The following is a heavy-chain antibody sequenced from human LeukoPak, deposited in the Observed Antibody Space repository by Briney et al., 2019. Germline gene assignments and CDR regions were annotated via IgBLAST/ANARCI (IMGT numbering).Heavy chain of an antibody. D-gene: IGHD5-12*01. V-gene: IGHV5-10-1*01. J-gene: IGHJ4*02. CDR1: GYSFTNYW. CDR2: IDPSDSYT. CDR3: ARRGYNDYDVYDY. Sequence: GESLRISCEGSGYSFTNYWISWVRQMPGKGLEWMGRIDPSDSYTNYSPSFQGHVTISADGSITTAYLQWSSLKASDTAMYYCARRGYNDYDVYDYWGQGTLVTVSS.